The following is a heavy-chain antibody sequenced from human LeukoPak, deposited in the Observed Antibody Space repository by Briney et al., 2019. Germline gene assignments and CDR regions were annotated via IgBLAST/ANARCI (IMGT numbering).Heavy chain of an antibody. D-gene: IGHD3-22*01. V-gene: IGHV4-34*01. CDR1: GGSFSGYY. Sequence: KPSETLSLTCAVYGGSFSGYYWSWIRQPPGKGLEWIGEINHSGSTNYNPSLKSRVTISVDTSKNQFSLKLSSVTAADTAVYYCARVVVAVGTRTQYYYYYMDVWGKGTTVTVSS. CDR3: ARVVVAVGTRTQYYYYYMDV. CDR2: INHSGST. J-gene: IGHJ6*03.